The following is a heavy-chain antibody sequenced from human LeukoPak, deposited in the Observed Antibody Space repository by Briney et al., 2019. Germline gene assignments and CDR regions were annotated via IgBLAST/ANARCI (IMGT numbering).Heavy chain of an antibody. V-gene: IGHV3-23*01. CDR1: GFTFDDYA. CDR2: ISGSGGST. CDR3: AKDRGTMIVVVADY. Sequence: GGSLRLSCAASGFTFDDYAMHRVRQAPGKGLEWVSAISGSGGSTYYADSVKGRFTISRDNSKNTLYLQMNSLRAEDTAVYYCAKDRGTMIVVVADYWGQGTLVTVSS. D-gene: IGHD3-22*01. J-gene: IGHJ4*02.